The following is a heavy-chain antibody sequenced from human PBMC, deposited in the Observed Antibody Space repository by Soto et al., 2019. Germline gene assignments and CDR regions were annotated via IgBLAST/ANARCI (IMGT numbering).Heavy chain of an antibody. Sequence: QAQLVQSGAEVKKPGASVKVSCKASGYNFSSHGISWVRQAPGQGLEWMGRISAHNGNTDYEQRLQGRVPMTTDTSTSTVYMELRSLSSDDAAVYSCARVYILGAGSSYGRDVWGQLTTVTVSS. V-gene: IGHV1-18*01. CDR3: ARVYILGAGSSYGRDV. D-gene: IGHD1-26*01. CDR2: ISAHNGNT. CDR1: GYNFSSHG. J-gene: IGHJ6*02.